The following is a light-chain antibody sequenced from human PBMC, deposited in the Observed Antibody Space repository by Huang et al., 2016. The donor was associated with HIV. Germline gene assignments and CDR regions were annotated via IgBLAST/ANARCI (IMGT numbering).Light chain of an antibody. CDR1: QSISSW. V-gene: IGKV1-5*03. Sequence: DIQMTQSPSTLSASVGDRVTITCRASQSISSWLAWYQQKPGKAPKLLIYKASSLESGVPSRFSGSGSGTEYTLTISSLQPDDFATYYCLQYDSFSPWTFGQGTKVDIK. CDR2: KAS. CDR3: LQYDSFSPWT. J-gene: IGKJ1*01.